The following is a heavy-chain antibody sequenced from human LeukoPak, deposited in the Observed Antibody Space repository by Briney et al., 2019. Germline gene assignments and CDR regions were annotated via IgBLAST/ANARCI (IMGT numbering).Heavy chain of an antibody. CDR2: ISAYNGNT. V-gene: IGHV1-18*01. Sequence: ASVKVSCKASGYTFTSYGISWVRQAPGQGLEWMGWISAYNGNTNYAQKLQGRVTITTDTSTSTAYMELRSLRSDDTAVYYCARDRAAVAGIWRAWDYWGQGTLVTVSS. D-gene: IGHD6-19*01. CDR3: ARDRAAVAGIWRAWDY. CDR1: GYTFTSYG. J-gene: IGHJ4*02.